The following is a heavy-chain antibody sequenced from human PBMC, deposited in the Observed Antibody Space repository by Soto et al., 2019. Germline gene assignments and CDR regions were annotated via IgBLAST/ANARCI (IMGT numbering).Heavy chain of an antibody. V-gene: IGHV1-69*13. CDR3: ASGGPYDAFDI. J-gene: IGHJ3*02. CDR2: IIPIFGTA. Sequence: SVKVSCKASGGTCSSYAISWVRQAPGQGLEWMGEIIPIFGTANYAQKFQGRVTITADESTSTAYMELSSLRSEDTAVYYCASGGPYDAFDIWGKGTMVTVSS. CDR1: GGTCSSYA.